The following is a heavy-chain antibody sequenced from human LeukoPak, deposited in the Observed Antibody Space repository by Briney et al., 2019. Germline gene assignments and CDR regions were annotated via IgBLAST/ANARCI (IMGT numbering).Heavy chain of an antibody. Sequence: GGSLRLSCAASGFTVSSKHMNWVRQAPGKGLEWVSVIYTDGSTYYADSVRARFSISRDDSKNTLSLQMNSLRAEDTAVYYCAIGHYRNIPGWGQGTLVTVSS. CDR3: AIGHYRNIPG. J-gene: IGHJ4*02. V-gene: IGHV3-66*01. CDR1: GFTVSSKH. CDR2: IYTDGST. D-gene: IGHD1/OR15-1a*01.